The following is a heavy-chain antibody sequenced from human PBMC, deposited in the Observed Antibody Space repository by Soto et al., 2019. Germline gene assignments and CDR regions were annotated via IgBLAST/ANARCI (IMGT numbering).Heavy chain of an antibody. V-gene: IGHV3-23*01. CDR3: AIDSVYALPPLPDY. D-gene: IGHD2-8*01. CDR1: GFTFKGYA. Sequence: EVQLLESGGGLVQPGGSLRLSWAAAGFTFKGYAMSWFRQAPGKGREWVSAISGSGGSTYYADSVKGRFTISRDNSKNTLYLQMNSLRAEDTAVYYCAIDSVYALPPLPDYWGQGTLVTVSS. CDR2: ISGSGGST. J-gene: IGHJ4*02.